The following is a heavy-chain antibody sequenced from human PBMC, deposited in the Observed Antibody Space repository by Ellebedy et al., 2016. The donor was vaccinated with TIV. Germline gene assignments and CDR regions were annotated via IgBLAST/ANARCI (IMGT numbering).Heavy chain of an antibody. J-gene: IGHJ4*02. Sequence: GESLKISCAASGFTFNNYYMTWVRQAPGKGLEWVANINQDGSHKYYVDSVKVRFAISRDNAENSLYLQMSSLRAGDTAVYYCATHQNWRLDYWGQGTLVTVSS. V-gene: IGHV3-7*03. CDR3: ATHQNWRLDY. CDR2: INQDGSHK. CDR1: GFTFNNYY. D-gene: IGHD1-1*01.